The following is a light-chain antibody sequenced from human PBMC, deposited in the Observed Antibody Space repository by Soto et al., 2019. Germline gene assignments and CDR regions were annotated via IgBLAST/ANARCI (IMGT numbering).Light chain of an antibody. V-gene: IGKV3-20*01. CDR3: QQYGSSPRA. CDR2: GAS. Sequence: EIVLTQSPGTLSKSPGERVTLSCRASQSVSSSYLAWYQQKPGQAPRLLIYGASSRATGIPDRFSGSGSGTDFTLTISRLEPEDFAVHYCQQYGSSPRAFGQGTRLEIK. J-gene: IGKJ5*01. CDR1: QSVSSSY.